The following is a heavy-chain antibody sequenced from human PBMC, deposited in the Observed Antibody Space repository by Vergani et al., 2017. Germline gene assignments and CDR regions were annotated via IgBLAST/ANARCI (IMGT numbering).Heavy chain of an antibody. D-gene: IGHD3-3*01. CDR2: ISYDGSNK. Sequence: VLLVESGGGLVQPGGSLRLSCAASGFTFSSYGMHWVRQAPGKGLEWVAVISYDGSNKYYADSVKGRFTISRDNSKNTLYLQMNSLRAEDTAVYYCAKASGPSPYYYYYYMDVWGKGTTVTVSS. V-gene: IGHV3-30*18. CDR1: GFTFSSYG. CDR3: AKASGPSPYYYYYYMDV. J-gene: IGHJ6*03.